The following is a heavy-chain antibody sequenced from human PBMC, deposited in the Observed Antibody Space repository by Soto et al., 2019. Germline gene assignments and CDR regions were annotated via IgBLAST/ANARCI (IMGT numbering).Heavy chain of an antibody. D-gene: IGHD1-1*01. Sequence: HLVESGGDLVKPGGSLRLSCAASGFMFSSAWMSWVRQAPGKGLEWVGRIKSKRDGGTTDYAPPVKGRFFISRDDAKNTLYLQMNSLKTDDTAVYYCVEGWNDFWGQGTLVAVSS. CDR2: IKSKRDGGTT. CDR1: GFMFSSAW. V-gene: IGHV3-15*01. CDR3: VEGWNDF. J-gene: IGHJ4*02.